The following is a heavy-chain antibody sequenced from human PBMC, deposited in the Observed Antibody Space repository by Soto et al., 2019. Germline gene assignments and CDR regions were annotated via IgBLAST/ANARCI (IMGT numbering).Heavy chain of an antibody. Sequence: SQTLSLTCVISGDSVSSNSAAWNWIRRSPSRGLEWLGRTYYRSEWYNDYAVSVKSRITINPDTSKNQFSLQLNSVTPEDTAVYYCARSAYCTNVLCYGDCYYYYMDFWGKGTMVTVSS. D-gene: IGHD2-8*01. CDR1: GDSVSSNSAA. CDR3: ARSAYCTNVLCYGDCYYYYMDF. V-gene: IGHV6-1*01. CDR2: TYYRSEWYN. J-gene: IGHJ6*03.